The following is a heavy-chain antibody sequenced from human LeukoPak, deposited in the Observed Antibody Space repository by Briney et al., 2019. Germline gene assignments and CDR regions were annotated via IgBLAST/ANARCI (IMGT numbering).Heavy chain of an antibody. CDR1: GFTFSSYS. Sequence: PGGSLRLSCAASGFTFSSYSMNWVRQAPGKGLEWVSSISSSSSYIYYADSVKGRFTISRDNAKNSLYLQMNSLRAEGTAVYYCARDRPPGAAAGFDPWGQGTLVTVSS. CDR2: ISSSSSYI. V-gene: IGHV3-21*01. D-gene: IGHD6-13*01. CDR3: ARDRPPGAAAGFDP. J-gene: IGHJ5*02.